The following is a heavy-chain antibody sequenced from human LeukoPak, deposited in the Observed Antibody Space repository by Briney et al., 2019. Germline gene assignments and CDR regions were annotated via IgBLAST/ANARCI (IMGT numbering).Heavy chain of an antibody. V-gene: IGHV1-2*02. D-gene: IGHD2-2*01. CDR2: INPNSGGT. CDR1: GYTFTGYY. CDR3: AFIGRYCSSTSCSFDY. J-gene: IGHJ4*02. Sequence: ASVKVSRKASGYTFTGYYMHWVRQAPGQGLEWMGWINPNSGGTNYAQKFQGRVTMTRDTSISTAYMELSRLRSDDTAVYYCAFIGRYCSSTSCSFDYWGQGTLVTVSS.